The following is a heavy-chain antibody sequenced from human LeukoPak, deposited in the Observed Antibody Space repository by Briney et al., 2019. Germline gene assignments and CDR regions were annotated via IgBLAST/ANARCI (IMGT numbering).Heavy chain of an antibody. Sequence: SETLSLTCAVYGGSFSGYYWSWIRQPPGKGLEWIGEINHSGSTNYNPSLKSRVTISVDTSKNQFSLKLSSVTAADTAVYYCARGTAMVTYYFDYWGQGTLVTVSS. CDR3: ARGTAMVTYYFDY. CDR1: GGSFSGYY. CDR2: INHSGST. V-gene: IGHV4-34*01. J-gene: IGHJ4*02. D-gene: IGHD5-18*01.